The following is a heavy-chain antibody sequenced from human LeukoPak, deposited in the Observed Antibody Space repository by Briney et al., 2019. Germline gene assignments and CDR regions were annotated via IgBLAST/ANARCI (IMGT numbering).Heavy chain of an antibody. D-gene: IGHD3-3*01. J-gene: IGHJ4*02. CDR3: AGTIFGVVIDFDY. CDR1: GGTFSSYA. Sequence: SVKVSCKASGGTFSSYAISWVRQAPGQGLEWMGGINPIFGTANYAQKFQGRVTFTTDESTSTAYIELSSLRSEDTAVYYCAGTIFGVVIDFDYWGQGTLVTVSS. V-gene: IGHV1-69*05. CDR2: INPIFGTA.